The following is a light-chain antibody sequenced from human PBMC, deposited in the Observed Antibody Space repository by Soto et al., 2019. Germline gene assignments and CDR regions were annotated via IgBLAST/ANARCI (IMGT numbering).Light chain of an antibody. Sequence: ENVLTQSPGTVSLSPGERATLSCRASQTVSSYLTWYQQRPGQAPRLLIYGASKRATGIPDRFSVSRSGTDFTLTISRLEPADFALYYCQQYGTSPITFGQGTRLEIK. V-gene: IGKV3-20*01. CDR2: GAS. CDR3: QQYGTSPIT. CDR1: QTVSSY. J-gene: IGKJ5*01.